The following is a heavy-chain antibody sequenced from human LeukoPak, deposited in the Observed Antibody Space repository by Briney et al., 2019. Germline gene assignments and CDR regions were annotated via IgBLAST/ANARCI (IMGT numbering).Heavy chain of an antibody. CDR3: ARDSRWGYDLLFSDDYYYMDV. D-gene: IGHD5-12*01. CDR1: GFTFSGYS. J-gene: IGHJ6*03. CDR2: IKQDGSEK. V-gene: IGHV3-7*01. Sequence: GGSLRLSCAASGFTFSGYSMHWVRQAPGKGLEWVANIKQDGSEKYYVDSVKGRFTISRDNAKNSLYLQMNSLRAEDTAVYYCARDSRWGYDLLFSDDYYYMDVWGKGTTVTISS.